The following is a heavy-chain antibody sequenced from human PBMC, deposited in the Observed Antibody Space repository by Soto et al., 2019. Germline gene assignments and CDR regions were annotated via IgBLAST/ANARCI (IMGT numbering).Heavy chain of an antibody. Sequence: PGGSLRLSCAASGFTFSSYAMHWVRQAPGKGLEWVAVISYDGSNKYYADSVKGRFTISRDNSKNTLYLQMNSLRAEDTAVYYCARDAPPGGSGWYEYMDVWGQGTTVTVSS. CDR1: GFTFSSYA. CDR2: ISYDGSNK. V-gene: IGHV3-30-3*01. D-gene: IGHD6-19*01. J-gene: IGHJ6*02. CDR3: ARDAPPGGSGWYEYMDV.